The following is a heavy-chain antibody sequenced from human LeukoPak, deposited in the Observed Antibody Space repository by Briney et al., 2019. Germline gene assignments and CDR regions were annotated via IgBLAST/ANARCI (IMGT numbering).Heavy chain of an antibody. CDR1: GFTFRTYA. D-gene: IGHD6-19*01. V-gene: IGHV3-23*01. Sequence: GGSLRLACETSGFTFRTYAMNWVRQAPGKGLEWVSSMGGSGTSIYYADSVKGRFTISRDNSKNTLYLQMNSLRAEDTAVYYCAKDSSGWYPGYWGQGTLVTVSS. CDR2: MGGSGTSI. CDR3: AKDSSGWYPGY. J-gene: IGHJ4*02.